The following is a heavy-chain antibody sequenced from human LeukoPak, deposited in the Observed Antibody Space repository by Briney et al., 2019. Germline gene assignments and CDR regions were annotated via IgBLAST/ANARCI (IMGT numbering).Heavy chain of an antibody. V-gene: IGHV4-59*08. CDR2: IHYSGST. CDR1: GGSMSSYY. J-gene: IGHJ4*02. Sequence: SETLSLTCTVSGGSMSSYYWNWIRQPPGKGLEWIGYIHYSGSTSYSPSLKSRVTISADTSKNQFSLKLSSVTAADTAVYYCASGLRYFDLYYWGQGTLVTVSS. D-gene: IGHD3-9*01. CDR3: ASGLRYFDLYY.